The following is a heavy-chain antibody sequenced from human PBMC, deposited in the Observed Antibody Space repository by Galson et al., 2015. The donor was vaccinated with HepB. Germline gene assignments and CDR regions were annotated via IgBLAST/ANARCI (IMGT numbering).Heavy chain of an antibody. J-gene: IGHJ4*02. CDR3: AKDFGHYF. Sequence: SLRLSCAASGFTFSSDAMSWVRQAPGKGLEWAANIKQDGSEKHYVDSVKGRFTISRDNAKNSLYLQMNGLRAEDTAVYYCAKDFGHYFWGQGALITVSP. CDR2: IKQDGSEK. V-gene: IGHV3-7*01. CDR1: GFTFSSDA. D-gene: IGHD2/OR15-2a*01.